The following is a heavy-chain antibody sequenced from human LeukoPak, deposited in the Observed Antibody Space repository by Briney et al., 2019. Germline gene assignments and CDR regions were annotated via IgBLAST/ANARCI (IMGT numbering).Heavy chain of an antibody. CDR1: GGSISSGGYY. D-gene: IGHD6-13*01. CDR2: IYYSGST. V-gene: IGHV4-31*03. Sequence: SETLSLTCTVSGGSISSGGYYWSWIRQHPGKGLEWIGYIYYSGSTYYNPSLKSRVTISVDTSKNQFSPKLSSVTAADTAVYYCARGYSSSWYDLWDYWGQETLVTVSS. CDR3: ARGYSSSWYDLWDY. J-gene: IGHJ4*02.